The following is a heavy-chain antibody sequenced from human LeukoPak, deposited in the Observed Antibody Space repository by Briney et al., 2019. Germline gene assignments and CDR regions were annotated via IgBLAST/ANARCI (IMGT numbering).Heavy chain of an antibody. CDR1: GFTFSSYA. Sequence: GGSLRLSCAASGFTFSSYAMSWVRQGPGKGLERVSAISGSGDSTHYADSVKGRLTISRDNSKNTLYLQMNSLRAEEDTAVYYCAKSAAVVKGDFDYWGQGTLVTVSS. CDR2: ISGSGDST. D-gene: IGHD2-21*01. V-gene: IGHV3-23*01. CDR3: AKSAAVVKGDFDY. J-gene: IGHJ4*02.